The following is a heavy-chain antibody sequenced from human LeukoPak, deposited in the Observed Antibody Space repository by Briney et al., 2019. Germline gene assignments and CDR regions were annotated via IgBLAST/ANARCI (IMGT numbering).Heavy chain of an antibody. CDR1: GGSFSGYY. V-gene: IGHV4-34*01. D-gene: IGHD3-3*01. Sequence: PSETLSLTCAVYGGSFSGYYWSWIRQPPGKGLEWIGEINHSGSTNYNPSLKSRVTISVDTSKNQFSLKLSSVTAADTAVYHCARGEAYYDFWSGYYSLSSSYFDYWGQGTLVTVSS. CDR2: INHSGST. J-gene: IGHJ4*02. CDR3: ARGEAYYDFWSGYYSLSSSYFDY.